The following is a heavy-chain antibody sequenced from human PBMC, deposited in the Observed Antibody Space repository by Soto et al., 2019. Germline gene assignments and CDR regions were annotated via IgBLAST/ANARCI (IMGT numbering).Heavy chain of an antibody. CDR1: GGSFSGYY. Sequence: SETLSLTCAVYGGSFSGYYWSWIRQPPGKGLEWIGEINHSGSTNYNPSLKSRVTISVDTSKNQFSLKLSSVTAADTAVYYCARGYCSSTSCYRYYYYMDVWGKGTTVTVSS. V-gene: IGHV4-34*01. CDR3: ARGYCSSTSCYRYYYYMDV. D-gene: IGHD2-2*02. J-gene: IGHJ6*03. CDR2: INHSGST.